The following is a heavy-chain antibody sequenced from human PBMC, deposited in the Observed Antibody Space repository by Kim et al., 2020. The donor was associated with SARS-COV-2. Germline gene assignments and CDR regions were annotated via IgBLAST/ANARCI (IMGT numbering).Heavy chain of an antibody. CDR2: ISGDGSSS. CDR1: GFDFRNYA. J-gene: IGHJ2*01. CDR3: ARAICPSASCLTPNS. D-gene: IGHD3-3*01. Sequence: GGSLRLSCAASGFDFRNYAITWVRQAPGKGLEWVSSISGDGSSSYYADSVKGRFTISRDNSKNTVFLRMNGLRAEDTALYYCARAICPSASCLTPNSWGR. V-gene: IGHV3-23*01.